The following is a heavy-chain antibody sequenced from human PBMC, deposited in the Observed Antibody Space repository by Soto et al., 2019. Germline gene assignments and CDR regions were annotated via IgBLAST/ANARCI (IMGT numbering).Heavy chain of an antibody. Sequence: QLQLQESGPGLVKPSETLSLTCTVSGGSISSSSYYWGWIRQPPGKGLEWIGSIYYSGSTYYNPSLKSRVTLSVDTSKNQFSLKLSSVTAADTAVYYCARHAYSSSSFIVDYWGQGTLVTVSS. J-gene: IGHJ4*02. CDR1: GGSISSSSYY. V-gene: IGHV4-39*01. D-gene: IGHD6-6*01. CDR2: IYYSGST. CDR3: ARHAYSSSSFIVDY.